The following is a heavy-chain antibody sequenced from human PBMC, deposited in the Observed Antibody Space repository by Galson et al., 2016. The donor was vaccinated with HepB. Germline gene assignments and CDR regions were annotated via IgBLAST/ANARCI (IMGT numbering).Heavy chain of an antibody. Sequence: SLRLSCAASGFTFGHYAMTWVRQFPGKGLEWVSTISGSGTTTFYAPSVKGRVTISRDNSNDTLLLQLNNLRVDGTAIYYCVKDVRGSGPWAFDSWGQGTLVTVSS. CDR2: ISGSGTTT. CDR1: GFTFGHYA. V-gene: IGHV3-23*01. CDR3: VKDVRGSGPWAFDS. J-gene: IGHJ4*02. D-gene: IGHD1-26*01.